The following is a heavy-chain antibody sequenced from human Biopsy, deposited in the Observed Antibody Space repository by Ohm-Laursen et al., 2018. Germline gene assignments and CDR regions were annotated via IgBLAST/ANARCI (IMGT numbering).Heavy chain of an antibody. J-gene: IGHJ5*02. CDR1: GGSVSSNTNY. V-gene: IGHV4-39*01. CDR2: IFYSGII. CDR3: ARHPTGFWFDP. Sequence: PGTLSLTCTVSGGSVSSNTNYWAWIRQPPGKGLEWIGSIFYSGIIYYNPSLKSRVGISVDTSKNQFSLNLNSVTAADTAVYYCARHPTGFWFDPWGQGTLVIVSS.